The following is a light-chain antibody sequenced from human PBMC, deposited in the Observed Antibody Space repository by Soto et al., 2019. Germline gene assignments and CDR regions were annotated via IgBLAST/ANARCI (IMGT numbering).Light chain of an antibody. CDR2: EDN. J-gene: IGLJ1*01. Sequence: NFMLTQPHSVSESPGKTVTISCTRSSGSIASNYVQWYQQRPGSAPTTVIYEDNQRPSGVPDRFSGSIDSSSNSASLTISGLKTDDEADYYCQYYDSSSYVFGTGTKLTVI. CDR1: SGSIASNY. CDR3: QYYDSSSYV. V-gene: IGLV6-57*04.